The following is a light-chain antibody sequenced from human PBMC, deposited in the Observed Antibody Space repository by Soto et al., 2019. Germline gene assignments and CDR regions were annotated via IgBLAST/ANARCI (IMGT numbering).Light chain of an antibody. CDR3: QQRSPWPPYT. Sequence: EIVLTQSPATLSLSPGERATLSCRASQSVSSYLAWYQQKPGQAPRLLIYDASNRATGIPARFSGSGSGTDFTLNISSLETEDFAVYYCQQRSPWPPYTFGQGTKLEIK. V-gene: IGKV3-11*01. J-gene: IGKJ2*01. CDR2: DAS. CDR1: QSVSSY.